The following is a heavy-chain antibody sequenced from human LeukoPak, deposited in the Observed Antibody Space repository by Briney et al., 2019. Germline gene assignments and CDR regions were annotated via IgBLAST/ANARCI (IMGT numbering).Heavy chain of an antibody. D-gene: IGHD3-22*01. V-gene: IGHV1-69-2*01. CDR2: VDPEDGET. CDR3: ATDFNYDSSGYMGY. CDR1: GYTFTDYY. Sequence: ASVKVSCKVSGYTFTDYYMHWVQQAPGKGLEWMGLVDPEDGETIYAEKFQGRVTITADTSTDTAHMELSSLRSEDTAVYYCATDFNYDSSGYMGYWGQGTLVTVSS. J-gene: IGHJ4*02.